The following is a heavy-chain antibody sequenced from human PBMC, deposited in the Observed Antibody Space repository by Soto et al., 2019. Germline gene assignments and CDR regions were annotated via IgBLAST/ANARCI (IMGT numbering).Heavy chain of an antibody. D-gene: IGHD6-19*01. J-gene: IGHJ5*02. V-gene: IGHV4-4*02. Sequence: SQTLSLTCAVSAGSISSTNWWSWVRQPPGKGLEWIGEIYHSGGTNYNPSLKSRVTISVDKSKNHFSLKLNSVTAADTAVYFCARAIAVAGRFDPWGQGPLVTV. CDR2: IYHSGGT. CDR1: AGSISSTNW. CDR3: ARAIAVAGRFDP.